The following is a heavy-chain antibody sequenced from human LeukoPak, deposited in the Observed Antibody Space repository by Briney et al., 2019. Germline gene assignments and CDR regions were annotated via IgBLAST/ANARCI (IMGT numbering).Heavy chain of an antibody. Sequence: ASVKVSCKASGYTFVTYGISWVRQAPGQGLEWMGWISPYNGNTNYAQKFQGRVTMTTDTSTTTAYMELRSLRSDDTAVYYCARETSPYTGSPQYYWGQGTLVTVSS. D-gene: IGHD1-26*01. J-gene: IGHJ4*02. CDR2: ISPYNGNT. CDR3: ARETSPYTGSPQYY. V-gene: IGHV1-18*01. CDR1: GYTFVTYG.